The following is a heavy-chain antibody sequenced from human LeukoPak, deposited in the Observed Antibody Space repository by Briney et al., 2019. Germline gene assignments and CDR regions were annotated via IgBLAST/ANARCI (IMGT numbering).Heavy chain of an antibody. CDR1: GFTFSTYW. J-gene: IGHJ2*01. V-gene: IGHV3-7*01. Sequence: GSLRLSCAASGFTFSTYWMSWVRRAPGKGLEWLAVIKYDGTEKYYVDSVKGRFTIARDNAKNSVYLQVNRLRVEDTAVYFCARVSLYGGDCHPMKAGYFDFWGRGTRVTVSS. CDR2: IKYDGTEK. D-gene: IGHD2-21*02. CDR3: ARVSLYGGDCHPMKAGYFDF.